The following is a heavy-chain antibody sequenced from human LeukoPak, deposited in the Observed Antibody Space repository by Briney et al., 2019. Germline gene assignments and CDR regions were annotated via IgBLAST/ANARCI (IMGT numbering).Heavy chain of an antibody. V-gene: IGHV3-21*01. J-gene: IGHJ4*02. D-gene: IGHD3-10*01. CDR1: GFTFSSYS. Sequence: GGSLRLSCAASGFTFSSYSMNGVRQAPGKGLEWVSSISSSSSYIYYADSVKGRFTISRDNAKNSLYLQMNSLRAEDTAVYYCARASLLWFGETLYYFDYWGQGTLVTVSS. CDR3: ARASLLWFGETLYYFDY. CDR2: ISSSSSYI.